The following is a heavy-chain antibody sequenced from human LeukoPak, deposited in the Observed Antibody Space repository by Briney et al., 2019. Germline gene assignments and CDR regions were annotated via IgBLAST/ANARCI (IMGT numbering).Heavy chain of an antibody. CDR3: VREVTSGSFDY. CDR1: GFTFSSYA. Sequence: GGSLRLSCAASGFTFSSYAMHWVRQAPGRGLEWVTVISYDGSNGYYTGSVKGRFTISRDNSQNTLYVQMSSLRPEDTAVYYCVREVTSGSFDYWGRGTLVTVSS. D-gene: IGHD1-26*01. V-gene: IGHV3-30*04. CDR2: ISYDGSNG. J-gene: IGHJ4*02.